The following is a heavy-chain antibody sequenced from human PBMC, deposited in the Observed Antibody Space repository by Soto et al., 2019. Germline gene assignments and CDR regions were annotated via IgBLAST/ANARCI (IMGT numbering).Heavy chain of an antibody. CDR3: VQSRCGGDCLTFYSSHAYYGLDV. CDR1: GFALPYIGEG. CDR2: VYWDDDK. J-gene: IGHJ6*02. D-gene: IGHD2-21*02. Sequence: QITLKESGPPLVKPTQTLTLTCTFSGFALPYIGEGVGWIRQPPGKALEWLALVYWDDDKRYNPSLRSRLTITKDTSKKQVVLTMTNMDPVDTATYYCVQSRCGGDCLTFYSSHAYYGLDVWGQGTTVTVSS. V-gene: IGHV2-5*02.